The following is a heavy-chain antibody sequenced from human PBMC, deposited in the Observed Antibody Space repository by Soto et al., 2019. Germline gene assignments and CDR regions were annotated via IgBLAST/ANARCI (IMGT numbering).Heavy chain of an antibody. CDR2: IYYSGST. V-gene: IGHV4-59*01. CDR3: ASSPRYCSGGSCYTLFDY. Sequence: PSETLSLTCTVSGGSISSYYWSWIRQPPGKGLEWIGYIYYSGSTNYNPSLKSRVTISVDTSKNHFSLKLSSVTAADTAVYYCASSPRYCSGGSCYTLFDYWGQGTLVTVYS. D-gene: IGHD2-15*01. CDR1: GGSISSYY. J-gene: IGHJ4*02.